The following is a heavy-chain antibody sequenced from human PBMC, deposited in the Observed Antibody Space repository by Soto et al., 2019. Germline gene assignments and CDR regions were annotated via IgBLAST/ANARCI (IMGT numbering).Heavy chain of an antibody. Sequence: EVQLLESGGGLVQPGWSLRLSCAASGFTFSSYAMRWVRQAPVKGLEWVSAISGSGDSTYYADSVKGRFTISRDNSKNTLYLQMISVRAEVTAVYYCARRGSGSYFDDGGQGTLVTGSS. D-gene: IGHD1-26*01. CDR1: GFTFSSYA. J-gene: IGHJ4*02. CDR2: ISGSGDST. CDR3: ARRGSGSYFDD. V-gene: IGHV3-23*01.